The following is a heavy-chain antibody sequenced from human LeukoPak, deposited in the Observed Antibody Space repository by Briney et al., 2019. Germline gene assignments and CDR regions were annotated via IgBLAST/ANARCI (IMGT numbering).Heavy chain of an antibody. V-gene: IGHV3-7*01. CDR2: IRPDGSGD. J-gene: IGHJ5*02. Sequence: GGSLRLSCAASGFIFNNYWMSWVRQAPGKGLERVASIRPDGSGDFHMDSVKGRFTISRDNAEKSLSLQTNSLRAEDTAIYYCARLMGGVTTYDLWGQGTLVTVSS. CDR3: ARLMGGVTTYDL. CDR1: GFIFNNYW. D-gene: IGHD4-11*01.